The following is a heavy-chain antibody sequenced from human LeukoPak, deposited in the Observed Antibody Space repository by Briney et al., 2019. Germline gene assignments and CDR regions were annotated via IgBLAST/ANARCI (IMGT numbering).Heavy chain of an antibody. V-gene: IGHV1-2*02. D-gene: IGHD2-2*01. Sequence: ASVKVSCKASGYTFTGYYMHWVRQAPGQGLEWMGWINPNSGGTNYAQKFQGRVTMTRDTSISTDYMELSRLRSDDTAVYYCARDMYCSSTSCYFYYYYGMDVWGQGTTVTVSS. CDR2: INPNSGGT. CDR1: GYTFTGYY. J-gene: IGHJ6*02. CDR3: ARDMYCSSTSCYFYYYYGMDV.